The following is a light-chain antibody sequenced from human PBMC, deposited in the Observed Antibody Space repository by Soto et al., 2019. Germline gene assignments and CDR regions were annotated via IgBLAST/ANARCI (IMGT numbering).Light chain of an antibody. J-gene: IGKJ1*01. CDR3: QQYHYWWT. CDR1: QSVSSSY. CDR2: GAS. Sequence: EIVLTQSPGTLSLSPGERATLSCRASQSVSSSYLAWYQQKPGQAPRLLIYGASSRATGTPDRFSGSGSGTDFTLTISRLEPEDFAVYYCQQYHYWWTFGQGTKVDIK. V-gene: IGKV3-20*01.